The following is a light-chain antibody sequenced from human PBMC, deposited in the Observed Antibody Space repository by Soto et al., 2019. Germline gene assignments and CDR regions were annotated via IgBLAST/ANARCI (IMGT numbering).Light chain of an antibody. J-gene: IGKJ5*01. Sequence: DIQMTQSPSSVSGSVGDRVAITCRASQGVSTWLAWYQQKPGKAPNLLIYTASSLQSGVPSRFSGSGSGTDFTLTINGLQPEDFATYYCQQAASFPITFGQGTRLEIK. V-gene: IGKV1-12*01. CDR1: QGVSTW. CDR3: QQAASFPIT. CDR2: TAS.